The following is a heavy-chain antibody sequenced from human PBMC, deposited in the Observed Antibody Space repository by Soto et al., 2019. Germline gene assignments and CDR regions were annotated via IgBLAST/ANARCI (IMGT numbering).Heavy chain of an antibody. D-gene: IGHD3-22*01. CDR1: GFTFSSYA. CDR3: AKGIYDSSGYYFDY. Sequence: LRLSCAASGFTFSSYAMSWVRQAPGKGLEWVSAISGSGGSTYYADSVKGRFTISRDNSKNTLYLQMNSLRAEDTAVYYCAKGIYDSSGYYFDYWGQGTLVTVSS. V-gene: IGHV3-23*01. CDR2: ISGSGGST. J-gene: IGHJ4*02.